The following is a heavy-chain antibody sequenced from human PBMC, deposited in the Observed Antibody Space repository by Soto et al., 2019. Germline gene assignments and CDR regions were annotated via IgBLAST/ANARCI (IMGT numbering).Heavy chain of an antibody. CDR3: ARDGSPGYSSEGFDP. CDR1: GGSISSYY. Sequence: SETLSLTCTVSGGSISSYYWSWIRQPPGKGLEWIGYIYYSGSTNYNPSLKSRVTISVDTSKNQFSLKLSSVTAADTAVYYCARDGSPGYSSEGFDPWGQGTLVTVSS. V-gene: IGHV4-59*01. J-gene: IGHJ5*02. D-gene: IGHD6-19*01. CDR2: IYYSGST.